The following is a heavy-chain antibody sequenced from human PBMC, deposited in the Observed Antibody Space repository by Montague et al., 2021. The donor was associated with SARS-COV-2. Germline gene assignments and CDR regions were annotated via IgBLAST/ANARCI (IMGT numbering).Heavy chain of an antibody. J-gene: IGHJ6*02. CDR3: AKDSYYYGLGYGMDV. CDR1: GFTSGDYQ. CDR2: INQDETAK. Sequence: SLRLSCAASGFTSGDYQMTWVRQAPGKGLQWVANINQDETAKTYVDSVKGRFTISRDNAKNSLILQMNSLKDEDTALYYCAKDSYYYGLGYGMDVWGQGTTVTVSS. D-gene: IGHD3-10*01. V-gene: IGHV3-7*03.